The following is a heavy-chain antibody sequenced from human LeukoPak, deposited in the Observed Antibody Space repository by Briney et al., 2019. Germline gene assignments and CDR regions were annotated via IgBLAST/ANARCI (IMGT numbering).Heavy chain of an antibody. CDR1: GFTFSSYA. V-gene: IGHV3-23*01. CDR2: FSGSGGST. J-gene: IGHJ4*02. D-gene: IGHD2-2*01. CDR3: AKDEFLHCRSTSCQPPDY. Sequence: GGSLRLSCAASGFTFSSYAMSWVRQAPGKGLEWVSAFSGSGGSTYYADSVKGRFTISRDNSKNTLYLQMNSLRAEDTAVYYCAKDEFLHCRSTSCQPPDYWGQGTLVTVSS.